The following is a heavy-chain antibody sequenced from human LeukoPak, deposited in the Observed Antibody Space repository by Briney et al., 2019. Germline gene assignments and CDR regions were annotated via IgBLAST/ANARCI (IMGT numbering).Heavy chain of an antibody. J-gene: IGHJ2*01. CDR1: GDSISSYY. CDR3: ASIRDTAFRYWYFDL. Sequence: SETLSLTCTVSGDSISSYYWSWIRQPPGQGLEWIGYIYYSGSTNYNPSLKSRVIISRDTSKNQFSLNLSSVTAADTAVYYCASIRDTAFRYWYFDLWGRGTLVTVSS. V-gene: IGHV4-59*08. D-gene: IGHD5-18*01. CDR2: IYYSGST.